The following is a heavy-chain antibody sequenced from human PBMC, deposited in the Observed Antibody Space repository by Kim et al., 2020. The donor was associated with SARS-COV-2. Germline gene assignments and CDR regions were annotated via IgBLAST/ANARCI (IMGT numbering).Heavy chain of an antibody. CDR2: FDPEDGET. V-gene: IGHV1-24*01. CDR1: GYTLTELS. Sequence: ASVKVSCKVSGYTLTELSMHWVRQAPGKGLEWMGGFDPEDGETIYAQKFQGRVTMTEDTSTDTAYMELSSLRSEDTAVYYCATGRYIAVAPGFAFDIWGQGTMVTVSS. D-gene: IGHD6-19*01. CDR3: ATGRYIAVAPGFAFDI. J-gene: IGHJ3*02.